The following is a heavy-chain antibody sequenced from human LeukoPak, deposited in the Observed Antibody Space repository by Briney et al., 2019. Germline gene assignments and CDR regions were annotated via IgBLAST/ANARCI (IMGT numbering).Heavy chain of an antibody. J-gene: IGHJ5*02. D-gene: IGHD1-1*01. Sequence: SETLSLTCTVYGGSFSGYYWSWIRQPPGKGLEWIGEINHSGSTNYNPSLKSRVTISVDTSKNQFSLKLSSVTAADTAVYYCARARVRRWFDPWGQGTLVTVSS. V-gene: IGHV4-34*01. CDR3: ARARVRRWFDP. CDR1: GGSFSGYY. CDR2: INHSGST.